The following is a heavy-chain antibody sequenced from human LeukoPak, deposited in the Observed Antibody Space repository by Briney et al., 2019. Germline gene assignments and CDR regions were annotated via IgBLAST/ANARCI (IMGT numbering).Heavy chain of an antibody. Sequence: PSETLSLTCTVSGGSISSYYWSWIRQPPGKGLEWIGYIYYSGSTNYNPSLKSRVTISVDTSKNQFSLKLSSVTAADTAVYYCARVSGHYTNGVCYSWFDPWGQGTLVTVSS. D-gene: IGHD2-8*01. CDR3: ARVSGHYTNGVCYSWFDP. CDR2: IYYSGST. CDR1: GGSISSYY. V-gene: IGHV4-59*01. J-gene: IGHJ5*02.